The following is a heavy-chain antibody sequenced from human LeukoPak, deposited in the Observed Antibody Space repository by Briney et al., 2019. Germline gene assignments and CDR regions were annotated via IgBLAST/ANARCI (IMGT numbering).Heavy chain of an antibody. D-gene: IGHD6-19*01. V-gene: IGHV3-21*01. Sequence: GESLKISCSASGFTFSTYDMNWVRQAPGKGLEWVSSITSTSNYIYYADSVKGRFTISRDNVNNLLFLQMDSLRAEDTAVYYCARYVGPNIAVAGSDYWGQGTLVTVSS. CDR2: ITSTSNYI. CDR1: GFTFSTYD. J-gene: IGHJ4*02. CDR3: ARYVGPNIAVAGSDY.